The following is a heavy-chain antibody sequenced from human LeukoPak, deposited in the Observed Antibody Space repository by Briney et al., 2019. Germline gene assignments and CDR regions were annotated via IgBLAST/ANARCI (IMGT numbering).Heavy chain of an antibody. Sequence: GESLKISCKGSGYSFTSYWIGWVRQMPGKGLEWMGIIYPGDSHTRYSPSFQGQVTISADKSFTTAYLQWSSLKASDTAMYYCASQGDNDAFAIWGQGTMVTVSS. CDR2: IYPGDSHT. CDR3: ASQGDNDAFAI. CDR1: GYSFTSYW. J-gene: IGHJ3*02. D-gene: IGHD2-21*01. V-gene: IGHV5-51*01.